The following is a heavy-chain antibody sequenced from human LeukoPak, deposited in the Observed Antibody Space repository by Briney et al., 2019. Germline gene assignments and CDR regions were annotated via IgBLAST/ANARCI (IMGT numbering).Heavy chain of an antibody. CDR3: ARYCSGGSCYSGGAFDI. D-gene: IGHD2-15*01. CDR2: IYHSGST. J-gene: IGHJ3*02. Sequence: SRTLSLTCAVSGGSISRGGYSGGWIRPPPGEGLEWSGYIYHSGSTYYNPSLKSRVTISLDRSKNQFSLKLSSVTAADTAVYYCARYCSGGSCYSGGAFDIWGEGTMVTVSS. CDR1: GGSISRGGYS. V-gene: IGHV4-30-2*01.